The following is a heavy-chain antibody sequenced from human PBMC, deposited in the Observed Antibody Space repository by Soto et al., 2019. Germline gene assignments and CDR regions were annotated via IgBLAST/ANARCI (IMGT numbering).Heavy chain of an antibody. CDR2: IITIFGTA. CDR1: GGTFSSYA. J-gene: IGHJ6*02. CDR3: ASCRPQGFYYYYGMDV. V-gene: IGHV1-69*13. Sequence: SVKVSCKASGGTFSSYAISWVRQAPGQGLEWMGGIITIFGTANYAQKFQGRVTITADESTSTAYMELSSLRSEDTAVYYCASCRPQGFYYYYGMDVWGQGTTVTVSS.